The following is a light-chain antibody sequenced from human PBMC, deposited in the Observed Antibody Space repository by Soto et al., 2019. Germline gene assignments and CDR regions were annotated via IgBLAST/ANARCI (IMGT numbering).Light chain of an antibody. V-gene: IGKV2D-29*01. J-gene: IGKJ2*01. CDR3: MQSIQLPYT. CDR2: EIS. Sequence: DIVMTQTPLSLSVTPGQPASISCKSSQSLLHSDGKTYLDWYLQKPGQLPQLLTYEISNRFTGVPDRCSGSGSETDFTLKISPVEAEDVEVYYYMQSIQLPYTFGQRTELEIK. CDR1: QSLLHSDGKTY.